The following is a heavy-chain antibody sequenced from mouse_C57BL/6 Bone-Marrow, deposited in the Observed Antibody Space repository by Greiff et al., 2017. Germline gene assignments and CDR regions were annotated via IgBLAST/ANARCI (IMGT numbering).Heavy chain of an antibody. J-gene: IGHJ2*01. CDR2: INPNNGGT. D-gene: IGHD2-3*01. V-gene: IGHV1-26*01. Sequence: VQLQQSGPELVKPGASVKISCKASGYTFTDYYMNWVKQSHGKSLEWIGDINPNNGGTSYNQKFKGKATLTVDKSSSTAYMELRSLTSEDSAVYYCARGWLPFDYWSQGTTLTVSS. CDR3: ARGWLPFDY. CDR1: GYTFTDYY.